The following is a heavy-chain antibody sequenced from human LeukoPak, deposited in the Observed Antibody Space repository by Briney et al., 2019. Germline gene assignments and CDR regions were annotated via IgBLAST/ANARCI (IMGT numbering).Heavy chain of an antibody. V-gene: IGHV3-30-3*01. D-gene: IGHD3-10*01. CDR3: ATLKWFGELSVDY. Sequence: PGRSLRLSCAASGFTFSSYAMHWDRQAPGKGLEWVAVISYDGSNKYYADSVKGRFTISRDNSKNTLYLQMNSLRAEDTAVYYCATLKWFGELSVDYWGQGTLVTVSS. J-gene: IGHJ4*02. CDR2: ISYDGSNK. CDR1: GFTFSSYA.